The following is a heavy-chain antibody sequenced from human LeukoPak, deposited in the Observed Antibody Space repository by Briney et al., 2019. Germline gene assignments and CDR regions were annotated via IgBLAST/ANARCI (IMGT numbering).Heavy chain of an antibody. CDR2: MNPNNGDS. CDR3: ARTTSFTASGYDH. V-gene: IGHV1-8*03. Sequence: GASVKVSCKASGYTFTSYHINWVRQATGQGLEWMGWMNPNNGDSGYAQKFQGRVTITRDTSISTAYMELRSLRSEDTAVYFCARTTSFTASGYDHWGQGTLVTVSS. J-gene: IGHJ5*02. D-gene: IGHD6-25*01. CDR1: GYTFTSYH.